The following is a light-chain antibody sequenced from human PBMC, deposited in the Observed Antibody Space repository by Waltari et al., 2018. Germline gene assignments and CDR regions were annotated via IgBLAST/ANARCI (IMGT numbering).Light chain of an antibody. CDR3: MQALQTPRT. J-gene: IGKJ3*01. Sequence: DIVMTQSPLSLSVTPGEPASISCRSSQSLLHSNGYTYLDWYLQKPGQSPQLLIYLGSNLASGVPDRCSCSGSGTDFTLKISRVEAEDVGVFYCMQALQTPRTFGPGTKVDI. CDR2: LGS. CDR1: QSLLHSNGYTY. V-gene: IGKV2-28*01.